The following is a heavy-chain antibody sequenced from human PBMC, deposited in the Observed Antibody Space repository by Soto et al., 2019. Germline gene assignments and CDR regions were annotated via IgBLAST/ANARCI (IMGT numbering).Heavy chain of an antibody. CDR3: ARGQGSGWYEDLDY. CDR1: GYTFTGYY. J-gene: IGHJ4*02. D-gene: IGHD6-19*01. CDR2: MNPSNGGT. V-gene: IGHV1-2*02. Sequence: QVHLVQSGAEVKRPGASVKVSCKTSGYTFTGYYLHWVRQAPGQAPEWMGWMNPSNGGTKYGQKFQGRVTMTRDTSVSTAYMEVSGLRSDDTAVYYCARGQGSGWYEDLDYWGQGTLVTVSS.